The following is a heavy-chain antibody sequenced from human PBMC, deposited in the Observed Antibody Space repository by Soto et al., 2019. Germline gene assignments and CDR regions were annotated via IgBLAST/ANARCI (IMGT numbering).Heavy chain of an antibody. V-gene: IGHV1-69*06. CDR3: ARAIVGGYPGVLAY. Sequence: ASVKVSCKASGGTFSSYAISWVRQAPGQGLEWMGGIIPIFGTANYAQKFQGRVTITADKSTSTAYMELSSLRSEDTAVYYCARAIVGGYPGVLAYWGQGTLVTVSS. CDR2: IIPIFGTA. D-gene: IGHD5-12*01. J-gene: IGHJ4*02. CDR1: GGTFSSYA.